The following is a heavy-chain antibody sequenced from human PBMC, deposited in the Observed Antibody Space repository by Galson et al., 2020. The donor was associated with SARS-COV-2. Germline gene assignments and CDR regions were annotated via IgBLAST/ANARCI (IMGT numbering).Heavy chain of an antibody. Sequence: GESLKISCAASGFIFNSYGMTWVRQAPGKGLEWVSTISGSGGTTYYAESVKGRFTISRDNSKNTLFLQMNSLRPADTALYYCVKESRFYFYYMDVWAKGTRVTVSS. CDR1: GFIFNSYG. CDR3: VKESRFYFYYMDV. J-gene: IGHJ6*03. D-gene: IGHD2-2*01. CDR2: ISGSGGTT. V-gene: IGHV3-23*01.